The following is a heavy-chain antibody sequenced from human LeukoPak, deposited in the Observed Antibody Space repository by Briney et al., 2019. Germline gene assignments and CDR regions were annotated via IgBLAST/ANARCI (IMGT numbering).Heavy chain of an antibody. V-gene: IGHV3-74*01. CDR1: GFTFSSYW. D-gene: IGHD2-15*01. CDR2: IYSHGSST. J-gene: IGHJ3*02. Sequence: GGSLRLSCAASGFTFSSYWMHWVRQAPGKGLVWVSRIYSHGSSTNYADSVKGRFTISRDNAKNTLYLQMNSLRAEDTAVNDCARGEYCSGGSCYSAAFDIWGQGTMVTVSS. CDR3: ARGEYCSGGSCYSAAFDI.